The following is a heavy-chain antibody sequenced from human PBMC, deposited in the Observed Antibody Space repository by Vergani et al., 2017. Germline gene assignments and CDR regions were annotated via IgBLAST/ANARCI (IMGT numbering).Heavy chain of an antibody. CDR3: ARDLNSSAWYQVRYYYGMDV. V-gene: IGHV3-11*06. D-gene: IGHD6-19*01. CDR1: GFTFSDYY. J-gene: IGHJ6*02. CDR2: VSGSSAYT. Sequence: QVQLVESGGGLVKPGGSLRLSCAASGFTFSDYYMTWIRQAPGKGLEWLSYVSGSSAYTNYADSVKGRFTISRDNAKNSLYLQMNSLRAEDTAVYYCARDLNSSAWYQVRYYYGMDVWGQGTTVTVSS.